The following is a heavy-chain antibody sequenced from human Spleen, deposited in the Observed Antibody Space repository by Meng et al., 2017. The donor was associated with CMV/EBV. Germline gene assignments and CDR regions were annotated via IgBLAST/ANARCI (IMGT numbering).Heavy chain of an antibody. D-gene: IGHD4-23*01. CDR1: GFTFSTLW. V-gene: IGHV3-7*01. CDR3: ATEGWDGGLIEY. Sequence: VASGFTFSTLWVSWVRQAPGKGLEWVANINQDGSEKFYVDSVKGRFTISRDNAKDSLFLHMDILRAEDTAIYYCATEGWDGGLIEYWGQGTPVTVSS. CDR2: INQDGSEK. J-gene: IGHJ4*02.